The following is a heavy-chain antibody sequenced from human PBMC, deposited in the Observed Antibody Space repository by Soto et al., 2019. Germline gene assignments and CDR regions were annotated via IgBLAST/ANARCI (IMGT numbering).Heavy chain of an antibody. Sequence: GKGVEWVSSISSSSSYIYYADAVNGRFTISRDNAKNSLYLQMNSLRAEDTAVYYCARDHGFVRAEDGLRDSVPVSAFLLNRSSDL. V-gene: IGHV3-21*01. D-gene: IGHD3-9*01. CDR3: ARDHGFVRAEDGLRDSVPVSAFLLNRSSDL. J-gene: IGHJ2*01. CDR2: ISSSSSYI.